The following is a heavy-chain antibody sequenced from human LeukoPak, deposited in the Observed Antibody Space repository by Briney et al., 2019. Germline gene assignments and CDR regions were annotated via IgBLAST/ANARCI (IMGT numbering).Heavy chain of an antibody. CDR3: ARGEVHYYGSGSDY. V-gene: IGHV3-21*01. Sequence: GGPLRLSCAASGFPFRRYHMNWLPGAPGKGLEGVTSISSSSSYIYYADSVKGRFTISRHNAKNSLYLQMNSLRAEDTAVYYCARGEVHYYGSGSDYWGQGTLVTVSS. J-gene: IGHJ4*02. CDR2: ISSSSSYI. D-gene: IGHD3-10*01. CDR1: GFPFRRYH.